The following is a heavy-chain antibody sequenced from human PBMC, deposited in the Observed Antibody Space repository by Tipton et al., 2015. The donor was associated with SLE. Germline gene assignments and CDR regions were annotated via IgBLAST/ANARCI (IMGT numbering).Heavy chain of an antibody. J-gene: IGHJ6*02. Sequence: TLSLTCSVSGASISGHFCSWIRQAPGKGLEWIGYSDDIGSTNYNPSLKSRVTISVDTSKNQFSLRLGSVTAADTAVYYCARDSLNWGSYYHGIDVWGQGTTVTVSS. CDR2: SDDIGST. V-gene: IGHV4-59*11. D-gene: IGHD3-16*01. CDR1: GASISGHF. CDR3: ARDSLNWGSYYHGIDV.